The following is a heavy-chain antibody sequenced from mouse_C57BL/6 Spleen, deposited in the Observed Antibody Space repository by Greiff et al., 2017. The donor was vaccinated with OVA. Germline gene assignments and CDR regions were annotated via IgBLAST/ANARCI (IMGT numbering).Heavy chain of an antibody. V-gene: IGHV1-54*01. Sequence: QVQLKQSGAELVRPGTSVKVSCKASGYAFTNYLIEWVKQRPGQGLEWIGVINPGSGGTNYNEKFKGKATLTADKSSSTAYMQLSSLTSEDSAVYFCARRGGGYPYYFDYWGQGTTLTVSS. CDR1: GYAFTNYL. CDR3: ARRGGGYPYYFDY. J-gene: IGHJ2*01. CDR2: INPGSGGT. D-gene: IGHD2-2*01.